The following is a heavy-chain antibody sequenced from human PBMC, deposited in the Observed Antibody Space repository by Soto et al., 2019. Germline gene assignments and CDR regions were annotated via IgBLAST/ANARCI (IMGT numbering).Heavy chain of an antibody. CDR2: INHNGST. CDR3: ARGGIAAAAPPDP. Sequence: SETLSLTCAVYGGSFSGYYWSWIRQPPGKGLEWIGEINHNGSTNYNPSLKSRVTISVDTSKNQFSLKLSSVTAADTAVYYCARGGIAAAAPPDPWGQGTLVTVSS. J-gene: IGHJ5*02. V-gene: IGHV4-34*01. D-gene: IGHD6-13*01. CDR1: GGSFSGYY.